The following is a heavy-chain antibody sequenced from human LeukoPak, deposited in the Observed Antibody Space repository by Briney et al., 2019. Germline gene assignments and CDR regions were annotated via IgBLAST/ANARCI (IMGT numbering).Heavy chain of an antibody. V-gene: IGHV3-74*01. CDR2: IDADGTGA. CDR3: GRAREVGGTGAFDI. J-gene: IGHJ3*02. CDR1: GFTFSSYG. D-gene: IGHD1-26*01. Sequence: GGSLRLSCATSGFTFSSYGMNWVRQAPGEGLEWVSRIDADGTGATYADSVKGRFTISRDNAKNTLYLQMNSPTAEDTAVYYCGRAREVGGTGAFDIWGQGTVVTVSS.